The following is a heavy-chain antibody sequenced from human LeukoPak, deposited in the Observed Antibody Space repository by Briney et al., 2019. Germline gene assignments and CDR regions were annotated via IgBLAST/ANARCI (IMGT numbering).Heavy chain of an antibody. CDR2: IYYSGST. Sequence: SETLSLTCTVSGGSISSSSYYWGWVRQPPGKGLEWIGSIYYSGSTYYNPSLKSRVTISVDTSKNQFSLKLSSVTAAGTAVYYCARRGYSSGWYPFDYWGQGTLVTVSS. J-gene: IGHJ4*02. D-gene: IGHD6-19*01. CDR3: ARRGYSSGWYPFDY. V-gene: IGHV4-39*01. CDR1: GGSISSSSYY.